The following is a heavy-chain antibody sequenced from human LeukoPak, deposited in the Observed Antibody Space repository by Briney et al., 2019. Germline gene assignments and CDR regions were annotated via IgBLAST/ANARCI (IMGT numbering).Heavy chain of an antibody. V-gene: IGHV3-23*01. D-gene: IGHD3-10*01. CDR1: EFTVSSNH. J-gene: IGHJ4*02. Sequence: PGGSLRLSCAVSEFTVSSNHMSWVRQAPGKGLEWVSAISGSGGSTYYADSVKGRFTISRDNSKNTLYLQMNSLRAEDTAVYYCAKDRYYYGSGYYFDYWGQGTLVTVSS. CDR3: AKDRYYYGSGYYFDY. CDR2: ISGSGGST.